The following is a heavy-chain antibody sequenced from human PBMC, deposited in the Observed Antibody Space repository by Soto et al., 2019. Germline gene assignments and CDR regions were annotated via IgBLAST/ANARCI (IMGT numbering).Heavy chain of an antibody. D-gene: IGHD5-18*01. CDR1: GGTFSSYT. CDR3: ASKPGYSYGIDY. Sequence: SVKVSCKASGGTFSSYTISWVRQAPGQGLEWMGRIIPILGIANYAQKFQGRVTITADKSTSTAYMELSSLRSEDTAVYYCASKPGYSYGIDYWGQGTLVTVSS. J-gene: IGHJ4*02. V-gene: IGHV1-69*02. CDR2: IIPILGIA.